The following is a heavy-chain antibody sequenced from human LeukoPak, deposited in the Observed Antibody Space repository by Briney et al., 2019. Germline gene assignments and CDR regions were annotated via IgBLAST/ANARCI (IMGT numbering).Heavy chain of an antibody. CDR1: GGSISSYY. CDR3: AGHSVVYTGFDP. Sequence: SETLSLTCTVSGGSISSYYWSWIRQPPGKGLEWIGYIYYSGSTNYNPSLKSRVTISVDTSKNQFSLRLSSVIAADTAVYYCAGHSVVYTGFDPWGQGTLVTVSS. CDR2: IYYSGST. V-gene: IGHV4-59*01. J-gene: IGHJ5*02. D-gene: IGHD4-23*01.